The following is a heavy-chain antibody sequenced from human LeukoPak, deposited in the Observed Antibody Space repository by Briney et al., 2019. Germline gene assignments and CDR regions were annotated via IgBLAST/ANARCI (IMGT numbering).Heavy chain of an antibody. D-gene: IGHD3-22*01. CDR3: ARVQDTYYYDSSGYYPLDY. V-gene: IGHV1-18*01. Sequence: GASVKVSCKASGYTFTGYGISWVRQAPGQGLEWMGWISAYNGNTNYAQKLQGRVTMTTDTSTSTAYMELRSLRSDDTAVYYCARVQDTYYYDSSGYYPLDYWGQGTLVTVSS. J-gene: IGHJ4*02. CDR1: GYTFTGYG. CDR2: ISAYNGNT.